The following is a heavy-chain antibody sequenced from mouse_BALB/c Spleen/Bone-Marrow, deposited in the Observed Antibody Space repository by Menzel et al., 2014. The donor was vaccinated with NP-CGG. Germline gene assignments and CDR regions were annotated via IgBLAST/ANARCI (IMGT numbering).Heavy chain of an antibody. J-gene: IGHJ3*01. D-gene: IGHD2-3*01. Sequence: EVMLVESGGGLVKPGGALNLSCAASGFTFNNYAMSWVRQTPERRLEWVATISSGGGYIXYPDSVKGQFTISRDNAKNTLYLQMSSLRSEDTAMYYCARQESIYDGYYGGFAYWGQGTLVTVSA. CDR1: GFTFNNYA. CDR2: ISSGGGYI. CDR3: ARQESIYDGYYGGFAY. V-gene: IGHV5-9-1*01.